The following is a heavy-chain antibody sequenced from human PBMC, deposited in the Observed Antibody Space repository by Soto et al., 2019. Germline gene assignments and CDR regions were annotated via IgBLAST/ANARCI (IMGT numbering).Heavy chain of an antibody. D-gene: IGHD3-10*01. V-gene: IGHV1-8*01. CDR3: AKVSRKGSAIDFDY. Sequence: QVQLVQSGAELKKPGASVKVSCKASGYTFSNYDMNWVRQATGQGTEWIGWVNPNNGDTGYAQKFTGRVTLTTDISTTTAYMELTSLRSEDTAIYYCAKVSRKGSAIDFDYWGQGTLITVSS. CDR2: VNPNNGDT. J-gene: IGHJ4*02. CDR1: GYTFSNYD.